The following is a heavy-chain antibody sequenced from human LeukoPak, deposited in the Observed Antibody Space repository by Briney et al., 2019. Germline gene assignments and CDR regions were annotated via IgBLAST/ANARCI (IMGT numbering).Heavy chain of an antibody. V-gene: IGHV4-34*01. Sequence: KPSAPLSLSCAVCGGSFSGYYWRWIRQPPGKGLEWIGEINNSGSTNYNPSLKSRVTISVDTSKNQFSLKLTSVTTADTAVYFCARSYDRRGYFYYGVDVWGQGTTVTVPS. D-gene: IGHD3-16*01. CDR3: ARSYDRRGYFYYGVDV. CDR1: GGSFSGYY. CDR2: INNSGST. J-gene: IGHJ6*02.